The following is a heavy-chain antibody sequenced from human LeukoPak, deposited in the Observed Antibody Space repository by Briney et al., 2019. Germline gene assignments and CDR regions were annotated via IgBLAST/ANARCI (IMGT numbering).Heavy chain of an antibody. D-gene: IGHD6-19*01. CDR1: GFTFSGYA. CDR3: AKGIYSSGWSYFDY. Sequence: PGGSLRLSCTASGFTFSGYAMMWVRQAPGKGLEWVSTLSGSGITTYYADSVKGRFTISRDNSKNTLYLQMNSLRAEDTAVYYCAKGIYSSGWSYFDYWGHGTLVTVSS. V-gene: IGHV3-23*01. J-gene: IGHJ4*01. CDR2: LSGSGITT.